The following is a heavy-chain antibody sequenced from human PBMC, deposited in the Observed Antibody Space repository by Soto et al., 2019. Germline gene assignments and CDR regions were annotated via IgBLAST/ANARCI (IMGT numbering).Heavy chain of an antibody. CDR1: GGSISSSSYY. Sequence: SETLSLTCTVSGGSISSSSYYWGWIRQPPGKGLEWIGSIYYSGSTYYNPSLKSRVTISVDTSKNQFSLKLSSVTAADTAVYYCASGPGPREGVDYWGQGTLVTVSS. D-gene: IGHD1-26*01. CDR2: IYYSGST. J-gene: IGHJ4*02. V-gene: IGHV4-39*07. CDR3: ASGPGPREGVDY.